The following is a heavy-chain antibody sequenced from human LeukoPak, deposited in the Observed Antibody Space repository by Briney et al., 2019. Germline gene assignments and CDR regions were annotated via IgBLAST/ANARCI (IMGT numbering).Heavy chain of an antibody. Sequence: GGSLRLSCAASGFTFSSYAMTWVRQAPGKGLEWVSAISGSGGSTHYADSVKGRFTISRDNSRNTLYLQMNSLRDEDEARSYCAKDYRPAVAGDFDCWGQGTLVTVSS. D-gene: IGHD6-19*01. CDR2: ISGSGGST. V-gene: IGHV3-23*01. J-gene: IGHJ4*02. CDR1: GFTFSSYA. CDR3: AKDYRPAVAGDFDC.